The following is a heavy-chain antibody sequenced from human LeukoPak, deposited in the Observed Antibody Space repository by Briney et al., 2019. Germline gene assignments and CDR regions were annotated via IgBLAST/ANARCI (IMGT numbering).Heavy chain of an antibody. J-gene: IGHJ5*02. Sequence: SVKLSCKASGYTFTGYYMHWVRQAPGQGLEWMGWINPNSGGTNYAQKFQGRVTMTRDTSISTAYMELSRLRSDDTAVYYCARVHPDCSGGSCYYRFDPWGQGTLVTVSS. CDR1: GYTFTGYY. V-gene: IGHV1-2*02. CDR2: INPNSGGT. CDR3: ARVHPDCSGGSCYYRFDP. D-gene: IGHD2-15*01.